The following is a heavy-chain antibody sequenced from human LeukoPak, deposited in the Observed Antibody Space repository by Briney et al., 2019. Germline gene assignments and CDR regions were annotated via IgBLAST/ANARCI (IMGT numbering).Heavy chain of an antibody. V-gene: IGHV1-18*01. CDR2: ISAYNGDT. CDR1: GFTFTSSG. CDR3: ARVDDFHLLYYFDY. Sequence: ASVKVSCKASGFTFTSSGFSWVRQAPGQGLEWMGWISAYNGDTNYAQKLQGRLTMTADTSTSTAYMELGSLRSDDTAVYYCARVDDFHLLYYFDYWGQGTLVTVSS. D-gene: IGHD3-3*01. J-gene: IGHJ4*02.